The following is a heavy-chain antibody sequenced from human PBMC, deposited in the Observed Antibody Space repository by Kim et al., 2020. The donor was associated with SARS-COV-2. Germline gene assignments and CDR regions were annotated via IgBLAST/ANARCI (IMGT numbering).Heavy chain of an antibody. CDR2: ITGSSSVI. J-gene: IGHJ4*02. Sequence: GGSLRLSCAASGFNFNIYSMHWVRQAPGKGLEFVSYITGSSSVIHYSDSVKGRFTISRDNAQNSLYLQMNNLRDEDTAVYFCTTGLRHAFENWGQGTLVTVS. CDR3: TTGLRHAFEN. CDR1: GFNFNIYS. D-gene: IGHD2-21*02. V-gene: IGHV3-48*02.